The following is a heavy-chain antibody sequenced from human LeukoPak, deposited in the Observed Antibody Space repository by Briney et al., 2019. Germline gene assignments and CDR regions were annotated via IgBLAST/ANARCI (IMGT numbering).Heavy chain of an antibody. CDR3: ARETSSGWAYYFDY. Sequence: GASVKVSCKASGYTFTDYYMHWVRQAPGQGLEWMGWINPNSGGTKYAQEFQGRVTMTRDTSIRTAYLELSRLRSDDTAVYYCARETSSGWAYYFDYWGQGTLVTVSS. D-gene: IGHD6-19*01. V-gene: IGHV1-2*02. CDR1: GYTFTDYY. CDR2: INPNSGGT. J-gene: IGHJ4*02.